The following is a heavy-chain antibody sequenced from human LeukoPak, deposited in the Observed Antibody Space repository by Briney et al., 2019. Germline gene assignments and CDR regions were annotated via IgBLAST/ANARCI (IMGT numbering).Heavy chain of an antibody. D-gene: IGHD3-10*01. J-gene: IGHJ4*02. CDR1: GGSINNYY. Sequence: SETLSLTCTVSGGSINNYYWSWIRQTPGKGLEWIGYIYYSGSTYYNPSLKSRVTISVDTSKNQFSLKLSSVTAADTAVYYCARDQGWFGEFGGQGTLVTVSS. CDR3: ARDQGWFGEF. CDR2: IYYSGST. V-gene: IGHV4-59*12.